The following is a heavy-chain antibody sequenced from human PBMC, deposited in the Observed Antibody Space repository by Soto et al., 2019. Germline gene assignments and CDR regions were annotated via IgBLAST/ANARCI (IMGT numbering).Heavy chain of an antibody. V-gene: IGHV1-2*02. D-gene: IGHD1-26*01. J-gene: IGHJ3*02. Sequence: GASVKVSCKASGYTFTGYYMHWVRQAPGQGLEWMGWINPNSGGTNYAQKFQGRVTMTRDTSISTAYMELSRLRSDDTAVYYCARESSGSPDAFEIWGQGTMVTVSS. CDR3: ARESSGSPDAFEI. CDR1: GYTFTGYY. CDR2: INPNSGGT.